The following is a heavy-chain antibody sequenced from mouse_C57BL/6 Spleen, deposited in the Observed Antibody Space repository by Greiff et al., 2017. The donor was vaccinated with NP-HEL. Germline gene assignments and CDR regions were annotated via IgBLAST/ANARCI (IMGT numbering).Heavy chain of an antibody. CDR1: GFTFSDFY. CDR3: ARYYYGSSYGY. V-gene: IGHV7-1*01. Sequence: EVKVVESGGGLVQSGRSLRLSCATSGFTFSDFYMEWVRQAPGKGLEWIAASRNKANDYTTEYSASVKGRFIVSRDTSQSILYLQMNALRAEDTAIYYCARYYYGSSYGYWGQGTTLTVSS. CDR2: SRNKANDYTT. D-gene: IGHD1-1*01. J-gene: IGHJ2*01.